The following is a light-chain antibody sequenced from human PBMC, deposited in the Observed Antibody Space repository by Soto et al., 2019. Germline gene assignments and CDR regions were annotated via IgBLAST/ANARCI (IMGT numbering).Light chain of an antibody. CDR3: AAWDDSLNDVV. CDR1: SSNIGSNT. CDR2: TNN. J-gene: IGLJ2*01. Sequence: QSVLTQPPSASATPGQRVTISCSGSSSNIGSNTANWYQQLPGTAPKVLIYTNNRRPSGVPDRFSGSKSGTSASLAISGLRSEDEADYYCAAWDDSLNDVVFGGGTKLTVL. V-gene: IGLV1-44*01.